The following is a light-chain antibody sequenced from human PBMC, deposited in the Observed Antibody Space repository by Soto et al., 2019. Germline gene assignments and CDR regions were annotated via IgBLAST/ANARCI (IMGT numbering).Light chain of an antibody. CDR3: QKYNSAPQT. Sequence: DIQMTQSPSSLSASVGDRVTITCRASQGIIDYLAWYQQKPGKAPTLLIYAASTVASGVPSRFSGSGSGTDFTLTISSLQPEDVANYYCQKYNSAPQTFGPGTKVEIK. CDR2: AAS. J-gene: IGKJ1*01. V-gene: IGKV1-27*01. CDR1: QGIIDY.